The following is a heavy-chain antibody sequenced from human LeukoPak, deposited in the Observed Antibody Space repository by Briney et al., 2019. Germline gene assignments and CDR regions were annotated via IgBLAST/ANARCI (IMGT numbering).Heavy chain of an antibody. Sequence: GGSLRLYWETCGFTFSTYSMKSVSQPPGQGLEWVSYVSSSSSHIYYADSVKGRFTISRDNAKNSLYLQMNSLRDEDTAVYYCARVRRGRHKYRGQGTLVTVSS. D-gene: IGHD3-16*01. V-gene: IGHV3-48*02. CDR3: ARVRRGRHKY. CDR1: GFTFSTYS. CDR2: VSSSSSHI. J-gene: IGHJ4*02.